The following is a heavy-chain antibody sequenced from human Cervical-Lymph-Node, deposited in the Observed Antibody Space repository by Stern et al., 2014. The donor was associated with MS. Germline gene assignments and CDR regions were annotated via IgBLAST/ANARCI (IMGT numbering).Heavy chain of an antibody. Sequence: EVPLVESGAEMNKPGESLKISCKTSGYNFINYWIAWVRQVPGKGLEWIGMIYPGDSDIRHSPSYQGHVTISVDKSNTTAYLQWNSLKVSDSAVYYCARWSVACDYWGQGALITVSS. J-gene: IGHJ4*02. D-gene: IGHD2-21*01. CDR1: GYNFINYW. CDR3: ARWSVACDY. CDR2: IYPGDSDI. V-gene: IGHV5-51*03.